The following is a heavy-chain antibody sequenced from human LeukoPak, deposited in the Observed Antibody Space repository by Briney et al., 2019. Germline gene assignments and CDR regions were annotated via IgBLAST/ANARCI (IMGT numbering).Heavy chain of an antibody. Sequence: PGGSLRLSCAASGFTFSSYSMNWVRQAPGKGLEWVSSISSSSSYIYYADSVKGRVTISRDNAKNSLYLQMNSLRAEDTAVYYCARDGAAADFDYWGQGTLVTVSS. V-gene: IGHV3-21*01. CDR3: ARDGAAADFDY. CDR2: ISSSSSYI. D-gene: IGHD6-13*01. CDR1: GFTFSSYS. J-gene: IGHJ4*02.